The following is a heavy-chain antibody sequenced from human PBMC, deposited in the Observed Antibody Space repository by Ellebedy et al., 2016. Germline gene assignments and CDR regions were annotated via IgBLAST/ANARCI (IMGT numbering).Heavy chain of an antibody. V-gene: IGHV3-7*01. CDR1: GFTFSISW. J-gene: IGHJ3*02. D-gene: IGHD7-27*01. CDR2: IKSDGSER. Sequence: GESLKISCAASGFTFSISWMSWVRQAPGKGLEWVANIKSDGSERYYVDSVKGRFSISRDNAKNSLYLQMNSLRAEDTAVYYCARKRTNWGYPQSPLDIWGQGTMVTVSS. CDR3: ARKRTNWGYPQSPLDI.